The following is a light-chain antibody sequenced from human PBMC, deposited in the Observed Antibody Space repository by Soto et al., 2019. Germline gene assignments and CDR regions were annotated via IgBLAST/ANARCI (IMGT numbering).Light chain of an antibody. V-gene: IGLV2-8*01. CDR3: SSYAGSDVV. CDR2: EVT. CDR1: SSDVGDYNY. Sequence: QSALTQPPSASGSPGQSVTISCTATSSDVGDYNYVSWYQQHPGKAPNLMIYEVTKRPSGVPDRFAGSKSGNTASLTVSGLQAEDEADYYCSSYAGSDVVFGGGTKLTVL. J-gene: IGLJ2*01.